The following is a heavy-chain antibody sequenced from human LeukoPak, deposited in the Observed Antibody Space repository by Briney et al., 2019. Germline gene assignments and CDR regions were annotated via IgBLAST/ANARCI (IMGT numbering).Heavy chain of an antibody. CDR3: ARDRRAMTTVTGGFDP. CDR1: GFTFSSYS. D-gene: IGHD4-17*01. V-gene: IGHV3-21*01. J-gene: IGHJ5*02. Sequence: GGSLRLSCAASGFTFSSYSMNWVRQAPGKGLEWVSSISSSSSYIYYADSVKGRFTISRDNAKNSLYLQMNSLRAEDTAMYYCARDRRAMTTVTGGFDPWGQGTLVTVSS. CDR2: ISSSSSYI.